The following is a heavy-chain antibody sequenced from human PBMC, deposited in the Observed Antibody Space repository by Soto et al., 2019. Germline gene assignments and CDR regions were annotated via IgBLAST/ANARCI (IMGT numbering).Heavy chain of an antibody. D-gene: IGHD3-22*01. V-gene: IGHV3-9*01. CDR3: AKDNAPYYDSSGSPPDY. CDR1: GFTFDDYA. Sequence: GGSLRLSCAASGFTFDDYAMHWVRQAPGKGLEWVSGISWNSGSIGYADSVKGRFTISRDNAKNSLYLQMNSLRAEDTALYYCAKDNAPYYDSSGSPPDYWGQGTLVTVSS. J-gene: IGHJ4*02. CDR2: ISWNSGSI.